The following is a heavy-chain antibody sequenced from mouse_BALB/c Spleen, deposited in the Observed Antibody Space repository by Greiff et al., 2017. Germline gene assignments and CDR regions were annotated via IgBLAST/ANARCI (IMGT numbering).Heavy chain of an antibody. CDR3: AKHEKITTVVPYYAMDY. D-gene: IGHD1-1*01. V-gene: IGHV2-6-5*01. J-gene: IGHJ4*01. CDR2: IWGGGST. CDR1: GFSLTDYG. Sequence: VKLVESGPGLVAPSQSLSITCTVSGFSLTDYGVSWIRQPPGKGLEWLGVIWGGGSTYYNSALKSRLSISKDNSKSQVFLKMNSLQTDDTAMYYCAKHEKITTVVPYYAMDYWGQGTSVTVSS.